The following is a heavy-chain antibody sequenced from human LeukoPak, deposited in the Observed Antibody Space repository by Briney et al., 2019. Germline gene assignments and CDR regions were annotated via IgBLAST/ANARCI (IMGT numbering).Heavy chain of an antibody. CDR2: INHSGST. D-gene: IGHD3-22*01. J-gene: IGHJ4*02. CDR3: ASSLLREAFDY. V-gene: IGHV4-34*01. Sequence: SETLSLTCAVYGGSFSGYYWSWIRQPPGKGLEWIGEINHSGSTNYNPSLKSRVTISVDTSKNQFSLKPSSVTAADTAVYYCASSLLREAFDYWGQGTLVTVSS. CDR1: GGSFSGYY.